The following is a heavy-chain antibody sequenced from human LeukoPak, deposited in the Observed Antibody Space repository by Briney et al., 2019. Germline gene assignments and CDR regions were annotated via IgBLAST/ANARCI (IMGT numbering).Heavy chain of an antibody. CDR3: ARDSTYGGNSDYYYYYGMDV. V-gene: IGHV3-48*02. CDR2: ISSSSSTI. Sequence: GGSLRLSCAASGFTFSIYSMNWVRQAPGKGLEWVSYISSSSSTIYYADSVKGRFTISRDNAKNSLYLQMNNLGDEDTAVYYCARDSTYGGNSDYYYYYGMDVWGQGTTVTVSS. J-gene: IGHJ6*02. D-gene: IGHD4-23*01. CDR1: GFTFSIYS.